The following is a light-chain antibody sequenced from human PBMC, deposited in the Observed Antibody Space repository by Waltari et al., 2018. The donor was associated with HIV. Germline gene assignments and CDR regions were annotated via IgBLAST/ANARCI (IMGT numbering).Light chain of an antibody. J-gene: IGKJ1*01. V-gene: IGKV3-15*01. CDR3: QQYHNWPPWT. Sequence: EIVMTQSPATLSVSPGERATLSCRASQSVSTNLAWYQQKPGQAPRRLIYGASTRATGIPARFSGSGSGTEFTLTISSLQSEDFAVYYCQQYHNWPPWTFGQGTKVEIK. CDR1: QSVSTN. CDR2: GAS.